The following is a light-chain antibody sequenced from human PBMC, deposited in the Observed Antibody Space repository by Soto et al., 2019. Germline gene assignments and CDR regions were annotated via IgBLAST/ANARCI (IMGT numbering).Light chain of an antibody. Sequence: QSVLTQPASVSGSPGQSITISCTGPTNDVGGYNYVSWYQQHPGKAPKLLIFEVSSRPSGVSNRFSGSKSGNTASLTISALQAEDEADYFCNSYTSSTSRPYVFGTGTKVTVL. CDR2: EVS. J-gene: IGLJ1*01. V-gene: IGLV2-14*01. CDR1: TNDVGGYNY. CDR3: NSYTSSTSRPYV.